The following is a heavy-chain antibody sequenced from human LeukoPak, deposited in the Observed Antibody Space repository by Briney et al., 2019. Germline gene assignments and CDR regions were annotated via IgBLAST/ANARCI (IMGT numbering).Heavy chain of an antibody. CDR1: GYTFTSYY. V-gene: IGHV1-46*01. J-gene: IGHJ6*03. Sequence: ASVKVSCKASGYTFTSYYMHWVRQAPGQGLEWMGIINPSGGSTSYAQKFQGRVTMTRDMSTSTVYMELSSLRSEDTAVYYCARDGKLRGYSYGYYYYYYMDVWGKGTTVTVSS. CDR2: INPSGGST. CDR3: ARDGKLRGYSYGYYYYYYMDV. D-gene: IGHD5-18*01.